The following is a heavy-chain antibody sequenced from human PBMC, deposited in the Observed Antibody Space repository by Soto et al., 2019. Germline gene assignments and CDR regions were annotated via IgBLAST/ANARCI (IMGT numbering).Heavy chain of an antibody. V-gene: IGHV3-21*06. CDR2: ISGGSTFI. Sequence: EVQLVESGGGLGKPGGSLRLSCAASGLTFSSYSMNWVRQAPGKGLEWVSSISGGSTFIYYADSVKGRFTISRDNAKNSLYLQMNSLRVEDTAVYYCARVARDHYWGQGTLVTVSS. CDR1: GLTFSSYS. CDR3: ARVARDHY. D-gene: IGHD3-10*01. J-gene: IGHJ4*02.